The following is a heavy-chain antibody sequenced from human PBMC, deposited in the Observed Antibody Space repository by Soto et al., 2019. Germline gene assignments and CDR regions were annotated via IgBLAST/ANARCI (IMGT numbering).Heavy chain of an antibody. D-gene: IGHD1-1*01. CDR2: IWYDGSNK. Sequence: WGSLRLFCAASGFTFTSDGMHWVRRAPGKGLNWVAVIWYDGSNKYYADSVKGRFTISRDNSKNTLYLQMNSLRAEDTAVYYCARVRTTGTYDAFDIWGQGTMVTV. V-gene: IGHV3-33*01. CDR3: ARVRTTGTYDAFDI. J-gene: IGHJ3*02. CDR1: GFTFTSDG.